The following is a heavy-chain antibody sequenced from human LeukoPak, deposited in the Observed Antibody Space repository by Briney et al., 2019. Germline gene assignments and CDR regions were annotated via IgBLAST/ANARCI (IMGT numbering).Heavy chain of an antibody. Sequence: GGSLRLSCAASGFTFNDYWMTWVRQAPGKGLEWVAHIKQDGSERYYGDSVKGRFTISRDNAKNLVYLQMNSLGAEDTAVYYCARDFTETGVTTAGPYWGQGTLVTVSS. CDR3: ARDFTETGVTTAGPY. V-gene: IGHV3-7*01. D-gene: IGHD6-13*01. J-gene: IGHJ4*02. CDR2: IKQDGSER. CDR1: GFTFNDYW.